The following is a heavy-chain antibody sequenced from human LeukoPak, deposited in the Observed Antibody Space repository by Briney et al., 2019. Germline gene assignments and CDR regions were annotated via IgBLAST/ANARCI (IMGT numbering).Heavy chain of an antibody. CDR1: GGSISSYY. J-gene: IGHJ5*02. D-gene: IGHD5-12*01. CDR3: ARDGRYSAGGWFDP. V-gene: IGHV4-4*07. CDR2: IYTSGST. Sequence: PSETLSLTCTVSGGSISSYYWSWIRQPAAKGLEWIGRIYTSGSTNYNPSLKSRVTMSVDTSKNQFSLKLSSVTAADTAVYYCARDGRYSAGGWFDPWGQGTLVTVSS.